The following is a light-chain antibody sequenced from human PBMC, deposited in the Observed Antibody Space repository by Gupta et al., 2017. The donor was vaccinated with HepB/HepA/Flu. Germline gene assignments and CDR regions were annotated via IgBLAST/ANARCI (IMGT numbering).Light chain of an antibody. CDR2: VAS. Sequence: DIQMTQSPSSLSASVGDRVTITCRATQSIGDFLDWYQQKPGIAPKLLIFVASRLESGVPSRFSGSGSGTDFTFTISNLQPEDFATYDCQQSDSLPLTFGGGTKVEIK. V-gene: IGKV1-39*01. CDR3: QQSDSLPLT. J-gene: IGKJ4*01. CDR1: QSIGDF.